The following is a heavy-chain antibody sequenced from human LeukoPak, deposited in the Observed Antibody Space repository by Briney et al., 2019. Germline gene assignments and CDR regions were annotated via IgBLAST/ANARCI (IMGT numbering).Heavy chain of an antibody. CDR2: INPNSGGT. D-gene: IGHD2-21*02. V-gene: IGHV1-2*04. Sequence: GASVKLSCKASGYTFTGYYMHWVRQAPGQGLEWMGWINPNSGGTNYAQKFQGWVTMTRDTSISTAYMELSRLRSDDTAVYYCARADENCGGDCYPDYYGMDVWGQGTTVTVSS. CDR3: ARADENCGGDCYPDYYGMDV. J-gene: IGHJ6*02. CDR1: GYTFTGYY.